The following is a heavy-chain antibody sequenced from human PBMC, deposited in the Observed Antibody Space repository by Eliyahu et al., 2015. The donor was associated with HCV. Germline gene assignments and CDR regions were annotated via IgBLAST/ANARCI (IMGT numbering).Heavy chain of an antibody. CDR2: IYYSGST. J-gene: IGHJ5*02. Sequence: QLQLQESGPGLVKPSETLSLTCTVSGGSISSSSYYWGWIRQPPGKGLEWIGSIYYSGSTYYNPSLKSRVTISVDTSKNQFSLKLSSVTAADTAVYYCARRPGDQNWFDPWGQGTLVTVSS. CDR3: ARRPGDQNWFDP. D-gene: IGHD3-16*01. CDR1: GGSISSSSYY. V-gene: IGHV4-39*01.